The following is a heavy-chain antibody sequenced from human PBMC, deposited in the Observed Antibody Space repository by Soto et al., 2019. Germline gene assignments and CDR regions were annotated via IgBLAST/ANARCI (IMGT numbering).Heavy chain of an antibody. Sequence: PGGSLRLSCAASGFTVSNNYMSWVRQAPGKGLEWVSDIIDSGASTYYADSVKGRFTISRDNSKSTLYLQMNSLRAEDTALYYCAKGRSYYYYYGVDVWGQGTTVTVSS. CDR3: AKGRSYYYYYGVDV. V-gene: IGHV3-23*01. CDR1: GFTVSNNY. D-gene: IGHD1-26*01. CDR2: IIDSGAST. J-gene: IGHJ6*02.